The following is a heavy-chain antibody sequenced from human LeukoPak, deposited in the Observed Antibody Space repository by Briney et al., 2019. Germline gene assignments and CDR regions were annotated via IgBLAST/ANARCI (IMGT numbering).Heavy chain of an antibody. D-gene: IGHD3-22*01. CDR3: ASTSDYYDSRWFDP. V-gene: IGHV1-18*01. CDR2: ISAYNGNT. Sequence: ASAKVSCKASGYTFTSYGISWVRQAPGQGLEWMGWISAYNGNTNYAQKLQGRVTMTTDTSTSTAYMELRSLRSDDTAVYYCASTSDYYDSRWFDPWGQGTLVTVSS. J-gene: IGHJ5*02. CDR1: GYTFTSYG.